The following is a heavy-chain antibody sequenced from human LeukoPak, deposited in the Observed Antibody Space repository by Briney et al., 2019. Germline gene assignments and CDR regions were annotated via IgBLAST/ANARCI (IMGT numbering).Heavy chain of an antibody. CDR1: GYTFPRYG. Sequence: GASVMVACKTSGYTFPRYGITWVRQAPGQGLEWMGWISTYNDYTHYEQKFQGRLTIIKDTSPGTAYLELRSLSSDDTAIYYCPGERIANGRDFDYWGQGTLVTVSS. J-gene: IGHJ4*02. V-gene: IGHV1-18*01. D-gene: IGHD6-6*01. CDR2: ISTYNDYT. CDR3: PGERIANGRDFDY.